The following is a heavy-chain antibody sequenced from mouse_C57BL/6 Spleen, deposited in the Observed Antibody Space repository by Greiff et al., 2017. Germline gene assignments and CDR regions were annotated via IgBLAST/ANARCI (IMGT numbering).Heavy chain of an antibody. CDR2: INSDGSST. Sequence: EVQLVESEGGLVQPGSSMKLSCTASGFTFSDYYMAWVRQVPEKGLEWVANINSDGSSTYYLDSLKSRFIISRDNAKNILYLQMSSLKSEDTATYYCARGNSNYGGTWFAYWGQGTLVTVSA. CDR1: GFTFSDYY. J-gene: IGHJ3*01. V-gene: IGHV5-16*01. D-gene: IGHD2-5*01. CDR3: ARGNSNYGGTWFAY.